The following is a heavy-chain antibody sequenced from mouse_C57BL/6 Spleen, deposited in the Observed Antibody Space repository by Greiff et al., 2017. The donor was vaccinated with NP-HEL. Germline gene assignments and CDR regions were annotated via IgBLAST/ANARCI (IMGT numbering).Heavy chain of an antibody. J-gene: IGHJ1*03. CDR1: GFTFSSYG. Sequence: EVQRVESGGDLVKPGGSLKLSCAASGFTFSSYGMSWVRQTPDKRLEWVATLRSGGSYTYYPDSVKGRFTISRDNAKNTLYLQMSSLKSEDTAMYYCARQNYGSSHWYFDVWGTGTTVTVSS. V-gene: IGHV5-6*01. D-gene: IGHD1-1*01. CDR2: LRSGGSYT. CDR3: ARQNYGSSHWYFDV.